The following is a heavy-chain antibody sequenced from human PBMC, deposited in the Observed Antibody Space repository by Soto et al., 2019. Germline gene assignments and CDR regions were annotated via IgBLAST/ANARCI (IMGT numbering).Heavy chain of an antibody. CDR3: AKHYNFHDVFDF. CDR2: ITTSGGST. J-gene: IGHJ3*01. Sequence: GGSLRLSCVASGFTFSSYVMSWVRQAPGRGLEWVSAITTSGGSTYFASFVKGRFTISRDNSKNTMYLQMNSLRAEDTAVYYCAKHYNFHDVFDFWGQGTMVTVSS. V-gene: IGHV3-23*01. D-gene: IGHD3-3*01. CDR1: GFTFSSYV.